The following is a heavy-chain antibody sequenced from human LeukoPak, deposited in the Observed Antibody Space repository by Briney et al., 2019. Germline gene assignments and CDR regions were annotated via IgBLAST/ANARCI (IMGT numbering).Heavy chain of an antibody. V-gene: IGHV4-59*01. D-gene: IGHD3-10*01. CDR3: AGVSLLNYYGSGNGDY. Sequence: SETLSLTCTVSGGSISSYYWSWIRQPPGKGLEWIGYIYYSGSTNYNPSLKSRVTISVDTSKNQFSLKPSSVTAADTAVYYCAGVSLLNYYGSGNGDYWGQGTLVTVSS. J-gene: IGHJ4*02. CDR1: GGSISSYY. CDR2: IYYSGST.